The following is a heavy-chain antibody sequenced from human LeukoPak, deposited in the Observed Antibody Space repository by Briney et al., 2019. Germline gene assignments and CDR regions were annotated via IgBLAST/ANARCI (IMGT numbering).Heavy chain of an antibody. CDR2: INPNSGGT. D-gene: IGHD3-22*01. Sequence: ASVKVSCKASGYTFTGYYMHWVRQAPGQGLEWMGWINPNSGGTNYAQKFQGRVTVTRDTSISTAYMELSRLRSDDTAVYYCARGRSYYDSSGYYGGPTYWGQGTLVTVSS. CDR1: GYTFTGYY. V-gene: IGHV1-2*02. CDR3: ARGRSYYDSSGYYGGPTY. J-gene: IGHJ4*02.